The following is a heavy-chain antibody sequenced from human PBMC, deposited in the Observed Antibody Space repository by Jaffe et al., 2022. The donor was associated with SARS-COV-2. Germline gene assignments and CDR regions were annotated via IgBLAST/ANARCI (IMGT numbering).Heavy chain of an antibody. D-gene: IGHD3-22*01. V-gene: IGHV1-8*01. J-gene: IGHJ3*02. Sequence: QVQLVQSGAEVKKPGASVKVSCKASGYTFTSYDINWVRQATGQGLEWMGWMNPNSGNTGYAQKFQGRVTMTRNTSISTAYMELSSLRSEDTAVYYCASRLPNYYDSSGLSAFDIWGQGTMVTVSS. CDR1: GYTFTSYD. CDR2: MNPNSGNT. CDR3: ASRLPNYYDSSGLSAFDI.